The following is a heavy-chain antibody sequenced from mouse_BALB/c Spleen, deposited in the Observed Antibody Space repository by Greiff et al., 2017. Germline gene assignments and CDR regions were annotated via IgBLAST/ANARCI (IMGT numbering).Heavy chain of an antibody. CDR3: AREKYGNSYAMDD. Sequence: QVQLQQSGAELVRPGTSVKVSCKASGYAFTNYLIEWVKQRPGQGLEWIGVINPGSGGTNYNEKFKGKATLTADKSSSTAYMQLSSLTSDDSAVYFCAREKYGNSYAMDDWGQGTAVTVSS. V-gene: IGHV1-54*01. D-gene: IGHD2-10*02. J-gene: IGHJ4*01. CDR2: INPGSGGT. CDR1: GYAFTNYL.